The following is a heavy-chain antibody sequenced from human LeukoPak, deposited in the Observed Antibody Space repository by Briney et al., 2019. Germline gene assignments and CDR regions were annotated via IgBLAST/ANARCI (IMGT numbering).Heavy chain of an antibody. CDR2: IRSETFGGTT. J-gene: IGHJ4*02. CDR3: TGYSSGWYSTDY. D-gene: IGHD6-19*01. V-gene: IGHV3-49*04. CDR1: GFTFGDYA. Sequence: GGSLRLSCTASGFTFGDYAMSWVRQAPGKGLEWVGFIRSETFGGTTEYAASVKGRFTISRDDSKSIAYLQMNSLKTEDTAVYYCTGYSSGWYSTDYWGQGTLVTVSS.